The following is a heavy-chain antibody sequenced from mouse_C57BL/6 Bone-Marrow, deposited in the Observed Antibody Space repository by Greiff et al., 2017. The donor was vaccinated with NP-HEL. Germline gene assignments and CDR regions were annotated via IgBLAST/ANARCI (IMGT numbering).Heavy chain of an antibody. J-gene: IGHJ2*01. V-gene: IGHV1-54*01. Sequence: VQLQQSGAELVRPGTSVKVSCKASGYAFTNYLIEWVKQRPGQGLEWIGVINPGSGGTNYNEKFKGKATLTAGKSSSTAYMQLSSLTSEDSAVYFCARSPFITTVVATDYWGQGTTLTVSS. D-gene: IGHD1-1*01. CDR2: INPGSGGT. CDR3: ARSPFITTVVATDY. CDR1: GYAFTNYL.